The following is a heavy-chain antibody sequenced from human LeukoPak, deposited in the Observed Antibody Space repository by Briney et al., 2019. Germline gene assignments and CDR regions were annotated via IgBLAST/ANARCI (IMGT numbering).Heavy chain of an antibody. D-gene: IGHD3-22*01. CDR3: ARHLRSITMIVVVAYFDY. CDR2: IYYSGST. Sequence: SETLSLTCAVYGGSFSGYYWGWIRQPPGKGLEWIGSIYYSGSTYYNPSLKSRVTISVDTSKNQFSLKLSSVTAADTAVYYCARHLRSITMIVVVAYFDYWGQGTLVTVSS. CDR1: GGSFSGYY. J-gene: IGHJ4*02. V-gene: IGHV4-39*01.